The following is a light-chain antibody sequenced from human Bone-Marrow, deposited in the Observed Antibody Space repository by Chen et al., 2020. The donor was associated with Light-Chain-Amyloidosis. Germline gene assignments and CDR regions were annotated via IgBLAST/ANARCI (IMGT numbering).Light chain of an antibody. Sequence: SYELTQPPSVSVSPGQTPRITCSGDDLPTKYAYWYQQKPGQAPVLVIHRDTERPSGSSERCAGSSSGTTATLTISGVKAEDEADYHCQSADSSGTYEVIFGGGTKLTVL. CDR1: DLPTKY. CDR3: QSADSSGTYEVI. J-gene: IGLJ2*01. V-gene: IGLV3-25*03. CDR2: RDT.